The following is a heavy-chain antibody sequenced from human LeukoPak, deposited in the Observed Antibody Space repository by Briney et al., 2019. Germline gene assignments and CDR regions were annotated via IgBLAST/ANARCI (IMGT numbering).Heavy chain of an antibody. Sequence: TSETLSLTCTVSGGSISSSSYYWGWIRQPPGKGLEWIGSIYYSGSTYYNPSLKSRVTISVDTSKNQFSLKLSSVTAADTAVYYCARNSRYSYGTGFDYWGQGTLATVSS. D-gene: IGHD5-18*01. CDR2: IYYSGST. CDR3: ARNSRYSYGTGFDY. V-gene: IGHV4-39*01. J-gene: IGHJ4*02. CDR1: GGSISSSSYY.